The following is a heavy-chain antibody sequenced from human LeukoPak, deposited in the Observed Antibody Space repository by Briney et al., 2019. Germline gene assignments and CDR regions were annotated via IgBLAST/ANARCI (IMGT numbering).Heavy chain of an antibody. V-gene: IGHV4-59*01. CDR3: ARVRRSAVAGLWLDY. D-gene: IGHD6-19*01. CDR1: GGSISSYY. Sequence: KPSETLSLTCTVSGGSISSYYWSWIRQPPGKGLEWIGYIYYSGSTNYNLSLKSRVTISVDTSKNQFSLKLSSVTAADTAVYYCARVRRSAVAGLWLDYWGQGTLVTVSS. CDR2: IYYSGST. J-gene: IGHJ4*02.